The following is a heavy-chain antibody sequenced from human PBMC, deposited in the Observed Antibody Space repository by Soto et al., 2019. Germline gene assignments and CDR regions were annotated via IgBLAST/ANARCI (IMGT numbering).Heavy chain of an antibody. Sequence: ASVKVSCKASGYTFTGYYMHWVRQAPGQGLEWMGWVNPNSGGTNYAQKFQGRVTMTRDTSISTAYMELSRLRSDDTAVYYCAREEVVPAANWFDPWGQGTLVTVSS. CDR3: AREEVVPAANWFDP. CDR1: GYTFTGYY. V-gene: IGHV1-2*02. D-gene: IGHD2-2*01. CDR2: VNPNSGGT. J-gene: IGHJ5*02.